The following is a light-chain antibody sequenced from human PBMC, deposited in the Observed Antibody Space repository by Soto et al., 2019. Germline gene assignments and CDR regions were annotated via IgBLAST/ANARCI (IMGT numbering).Light chain of an antibody. CDR1: SSDVGAYNF. J-gene: IGLJ1*01. V-gene: IGLV2-8*01. Sequence: QSALTQPASVSGSPGQSITISCTGTSSDVGAYNFVSWYQQHPGKAPKLMIYDVTKRPSGVPDRFSGSKSGNTASLTVSALQAEDEADYYCSSYTDRKNLVFGTGTKLTVL. CDR2: DVT. CDR3: SSYTDRKNLV.